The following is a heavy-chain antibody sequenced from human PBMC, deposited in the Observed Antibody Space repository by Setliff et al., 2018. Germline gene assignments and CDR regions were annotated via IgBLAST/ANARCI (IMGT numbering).Heavy chain of an antibody. CDR1: GDPMSSRRYY. CDR2: IYTSWST. V-gene: IGHV4-61*09. CDR3: ARGRNIAARLLDS. J-gene: IGHJ4*02. D-gene: IGHD6-6*01. Sequence: SETLSLTCTVSGDPMSSRRYYWAWIRQPAGKGLEWIGQIYTSWSTNYNPSLKSRVTISVDTSKDQFSLKVISMTAADTAVYYCARGRNIAARLLDSWGQGTLVTVSS.